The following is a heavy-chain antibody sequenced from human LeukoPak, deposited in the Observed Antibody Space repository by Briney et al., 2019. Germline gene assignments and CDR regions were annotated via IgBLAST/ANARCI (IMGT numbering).Heavy chain of an antibody. J-gene: IGHJ3*02. CDR3: ARDSGRLQLCAFDI. D-gene: IGHD5-24*01. Sequence: GGSLRLSCAASGFTFSSYSMNWVRQAPGKGLEWVSSISSSSSYIYYADSVKGRFTISRDNAKNSLYLQMNSLRAEDTAVYYCARDSGRLQLCAFDIWGQGTMVTVSS. CDR2: ISSSSSYI. V-gene: IGHV3-21*01. CDR1: GFTFSSYS.